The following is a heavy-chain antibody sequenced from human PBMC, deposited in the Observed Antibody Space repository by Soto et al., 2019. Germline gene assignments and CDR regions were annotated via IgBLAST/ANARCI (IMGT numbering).Heavy chain of an antibody. CDR1: GYTLTDLS. Sequence: ASVTVSCQVSGYTLTDLSMHWVRQAPGKGLEWMGGFDPEDGETIYAQKFQGRVTMTEDTSTDTAYMELSSLRSEDTAVYYCATALLRYCSGGSCSSYAFDIWGQGTMVTVSS. CDR2: FDPEDGET. CDR3: ATALLRYCSGGSCSSYAFDI. J-gene: IGHJ3*02. V-gene: IGHV1-24*01. D-gene: IGHD2-15*01.